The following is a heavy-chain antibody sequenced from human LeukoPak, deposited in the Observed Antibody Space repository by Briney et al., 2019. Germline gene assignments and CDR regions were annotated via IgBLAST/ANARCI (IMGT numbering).Heavy chain of an antibody. D-gene: IGHD6-6*01. CDR3: ARRPAFYFDY. CDR1: GSSFTSYW. V-gene: IGHV5-51*01. J-gene: IGHJ4*02. Sequence: GESLKISCKGSGSSFTSYWIGWVRQLPGKGLEWMGVIYPADSDTKYSPSFQGQVTFSVDKSISTACLQWNSLKASDTAIYYCARRPAFYFDYWGQGTLVTVSS. CDR2: IYPADSDT.